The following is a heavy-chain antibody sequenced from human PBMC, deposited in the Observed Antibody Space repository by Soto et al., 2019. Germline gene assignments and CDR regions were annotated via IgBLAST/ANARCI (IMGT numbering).Heavy chain of an antibody. CDR1: GGTFSSYA. CDR3: AXSSIAARSYYYYYGMDV. Sequence: SVKVSCKASGGTFSSYAISWVRQAPGQGLEWMGGIIPIFGTANYAQKFQGRVTITADESTSTAYMELSSLRSEDTAVYYCAXSSIAARSYYYYYGMDVWGQGTTVTVSS. CDR2: IIPIFGTA. J-gene: IGHJ6*02. V-gene: IGHV1-69*01. D-gene: IGHD6-6*01.